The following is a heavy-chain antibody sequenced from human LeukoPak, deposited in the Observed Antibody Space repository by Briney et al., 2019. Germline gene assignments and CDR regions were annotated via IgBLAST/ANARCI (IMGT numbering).Heavy chain of an antibody. CDR3: ARGYCSGGSCQMSHFDN. V-gene: IGHV1-2*02. CDR2: INPNSGGT. J-gene: IGHJ4*02. D-gene: IGHD2-15*01. CDR1: GYTFTGYY. Sequence: ASVKVSCKASGYTFTGYYMHWVRQAPGQGLEWMGWINPNSGGTNYAQKFQCRVTMTRDTSISTAYMELSRLRSDDTAVYYCARGYCSGGSCQMSHFDNWGQGTLVTVSS.